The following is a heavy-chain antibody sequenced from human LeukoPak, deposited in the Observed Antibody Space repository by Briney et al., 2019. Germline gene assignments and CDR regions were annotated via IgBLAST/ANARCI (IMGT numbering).Heavy chain of an antibody. V-gene: IGHV3-30*03. D-gene: IGHD1-26*01. CDR3: ASDPSGSYPLDY. J-gene: IGHJ4*02. Sequence: GGSLRLSCAASGFTFSSYGMHWVRQAPGKGLEWVAVISYDGSNKYYADSVKGRFTISRDNSKNTLYLQMNSLRAEDTAVCYCASDPSGSYPLDYWGQGTLVTVSS. CDR1: GFTFSSYG. CDR2: ISYDGSNK.